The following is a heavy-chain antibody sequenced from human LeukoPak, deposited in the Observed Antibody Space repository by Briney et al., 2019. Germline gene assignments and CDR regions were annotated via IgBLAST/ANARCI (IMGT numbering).Heavy chain of an antibody. CDR1: GDSISGYY. CDR2: IYYGGST. CDR3: AKSTYYYDTFVNAFDF. D-gene: IGHD3-22*01. J-gene: IGHJ3*01. Sequence: PSETLSLTCTVPGDSISGYYWSWIRQPAGKGLEWIGSIYYGGSTYYNASLRSRVTTSVDTSKNQFSLKLSSVTAADTAVYYCAKSTYYYDTFVNAFDFWGQGTVVTVSS. V-gene: IGHV4-38-2*02.